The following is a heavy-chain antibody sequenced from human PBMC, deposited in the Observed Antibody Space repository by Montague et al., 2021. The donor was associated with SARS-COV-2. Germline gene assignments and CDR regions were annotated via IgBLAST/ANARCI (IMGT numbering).Heavy chain of an antibody. CDR2: TYYRSKWYN. CDR1: GDSVASEIAT. D-gene: IGHD2-2*01. Sequence: CAISGDSVASEIATWSWIRQSPSRGLEWLGRTYYRSKWYNDYAESVKSRITIDPDTSKHQFSLHLNSVTPEDTAVYYCARIPVGSKYYFDFWGQGTLVTVSS. CDR3: ARIPVGSKYYFDF. J-gene: IGHJ4*02. V-gene: IGHV6-1*01.